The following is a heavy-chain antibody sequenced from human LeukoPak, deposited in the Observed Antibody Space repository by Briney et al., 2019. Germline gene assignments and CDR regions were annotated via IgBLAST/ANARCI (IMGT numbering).Heavy chain of an antibody. CDR2: INHSGST. Sequence: SETLSLTCTVYGGSFSGYYWSWIRQPPGQGLEWVGEINHSGSTNYNPSLKSRVTISVDTSKNQFSLKLSSVTAADTAVYNCVRQRDAGDYLGYFDYWDQGTLVTVSS. V-gene: IGHV4-34*01. CDR3: VRQRDAGDYLGYFDY. J-gene: IGHJ4*02. CDR1: GGSFSGYY. D-gene: IGHD4-17*01.